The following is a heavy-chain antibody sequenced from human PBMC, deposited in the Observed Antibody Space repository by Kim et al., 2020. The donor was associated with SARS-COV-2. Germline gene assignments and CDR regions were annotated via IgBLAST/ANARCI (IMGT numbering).Heavy chain of an antibody. J-gene: IGHJ3*01. CDR3: ASGGYKSSDAFVF. CDR1: GGSISGYY. CDR2: IYHNGST. V-gene: IGHV4-59*12. D-gene: IGHD5-12*01. Sequence: SETLSLTCTVSGGSISGYYWTWIRQPPGKGLEWIGEIYHNGSTNYNPSLKSRVTISVDTSKNQFSLKLSSVTAADTAVYYCASGGYKSSDAFVFW.